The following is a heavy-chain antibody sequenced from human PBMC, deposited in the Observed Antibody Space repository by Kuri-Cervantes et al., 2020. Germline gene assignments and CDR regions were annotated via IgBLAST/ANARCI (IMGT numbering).Heavy chain of an antibody. J-gene: IGHJ2*01. CDR2: INPNSGGT. CDR3: ARVHMASWLLDWYFGL. D-gene: IGHD2-2*01. CDR1: GYTFTGYY. Sequence: ASVKVSCKASGYTFTGYYMHWVRQAPGQGLEWMGWINPNSGGTNYAQKFQGWVTMPRDTSISTAYMELSSLRSEDTAVYYCARVHMASWLLDWYFGLWGRGTLVTVSS. V-gene: IGHV1-2*04.